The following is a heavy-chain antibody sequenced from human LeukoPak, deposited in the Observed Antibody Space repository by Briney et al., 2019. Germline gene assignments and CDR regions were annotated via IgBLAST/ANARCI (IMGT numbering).Heavy chain of an antibody. CDR3: ARSGSGSYFF. V-gene: IGHV3-7*01. CDR1: RFSFSSYW. Sequence: PGGSLRLSCAASRFSFSSYWMSWVRQAPGKGLEWVANIKQDGSDKYYVDSVRGRFTISRDNAKRSLYLQMNSLRAEDTAVYYCARSGSGSYFFWGQGTLVTVSS. CDR2: IKQDGSDK. J-gene: IGHJ4*02. D-gene: IGHD3-10*01.